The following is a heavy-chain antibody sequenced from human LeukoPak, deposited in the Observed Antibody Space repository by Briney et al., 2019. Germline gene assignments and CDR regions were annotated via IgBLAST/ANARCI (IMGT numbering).Heavy chain of an antibody. CDR2: IGHGGDT. CDR3: ARGNILTGCSD. D-gene: IGHD3-9*01. V-gene: IGHV3-13*04. Sequence: GSLRLSCAASGFTFSNYDMHWVRQVTGEGLEWVSAIGHGGDTYYAGSVKGRFTISRENAKSSLYLQMNSLRAGDTAVYYCARGNILTGCSDWGQGTLVTVSS. CDR1: GFTFSNYD. J-gene: IGHJ4*02.